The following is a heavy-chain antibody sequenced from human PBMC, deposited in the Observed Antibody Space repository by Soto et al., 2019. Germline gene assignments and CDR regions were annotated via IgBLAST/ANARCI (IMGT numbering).Heavy chain of an antibody. CDR3: AKLVHFSSGYYSVRDY. D-gene: IGHD3-3*02. J-gene: IGHJ4*02. CDR1: GFTFSSYA. V-gene: IGHV3-23*01. CDR2: ISGSGGST. Sequence: EVQLLESGGGLVQPGGSLRLSCAASGFTFSSYAMSWVRQAPGKGLEWVSAISGSGGSTYYADSVKGRFTISRDNPKNTLYLQMNILRAEDTAVYYCAKLVHFSSGYYSVRDYWGQGTLVTVSS.